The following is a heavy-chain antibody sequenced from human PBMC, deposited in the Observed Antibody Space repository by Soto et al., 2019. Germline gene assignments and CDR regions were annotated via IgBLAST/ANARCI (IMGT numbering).Heavy chain of an antibody. J-gene: IGHJ4*02. CDR3: AAIGDCGGDCYSNY. Sequence: QMQLVQSGHEVKKPGTSVKVSCKASGFTFTSSAMRWVRQARGQRLEWIGWIVVVSGNTNYAHKFQERVTITRDMSTSTAYMERSSLRSEDTAVYYCAAIGDCGGDCYSNYWGQGTLVTVSS. CDR2: IVVVSGNT. D-gene: IGHD2-21*02. V-gene: IGHV1-58*02. CDR1: GFTFTSSA.